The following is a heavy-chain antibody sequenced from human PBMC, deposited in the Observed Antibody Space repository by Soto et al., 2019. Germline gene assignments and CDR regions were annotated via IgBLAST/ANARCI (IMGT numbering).Heavy chain of an antibody. Sequence: SETLSLTCTVSGCSISSGGYYWSWIRQHPGKGLEWIGDIYYSGSTNYNPSLKSRVTISVDTSKNQFSLKLSSVTAADTAVYYCARGRKYGDNDAFDIWGQGTMVTVSS. CDR3: ARGRKYGDNDAFDI. D-gene: IGHD4-17*01. J-gene: IGHJ3*02. CDR2: IYYSGST. V-gene: IGHV4-31*03. CDR1: GCSISSGGYY.